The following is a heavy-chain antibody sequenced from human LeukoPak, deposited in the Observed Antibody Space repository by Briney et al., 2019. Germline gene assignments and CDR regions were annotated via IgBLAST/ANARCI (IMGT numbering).Heavy chain of an antibody. CDR1: GGSFSDYY. J-gene: IGHJ5*02. CDR2: INHSGTT. CDR3: ATSAWVAGPWLDP. D-gene: IGHD6-19*01. Sequence: SETLSLTCAVYGGSFSDYYWSWIRQPPGKGLEWIGEINHSGTTNYNPSLKSRVTMSVDTSNNQFSLKLSSVTAADTAVFYCATSAWVAGPWLDPWGQGNLVTVSS. V-gene: IGHV4-34*01.